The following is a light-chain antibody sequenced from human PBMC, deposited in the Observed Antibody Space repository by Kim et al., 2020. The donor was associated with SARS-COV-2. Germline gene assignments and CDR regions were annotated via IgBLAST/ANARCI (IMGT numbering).Light chain of an antibody. J-gene: IGKJ2*01. CDR1: ESLVDTDQNTY. Sequence: DVVMTQSPLSLPVTLGQPASISCRSSESLVDTDQNTYLNWFQQRPGQSPRRLIYRVSKRDSGVPDRFSGSGSGTDFTLYISRVEAEDVGIYYCMQGTHWPLSYTFGQGTKLEI. CDR2: RVS. CDR3: MQGTHWPLSYT. V-gene: IGKV2-30*01.